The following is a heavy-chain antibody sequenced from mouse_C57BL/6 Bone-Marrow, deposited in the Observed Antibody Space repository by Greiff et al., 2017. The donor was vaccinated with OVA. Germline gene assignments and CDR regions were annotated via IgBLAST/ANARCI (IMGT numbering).Heavy chain of an antibody. D-gene: IGHD1-1*01. CDR3: ARDAYYGSSYAMDY. V-gene: IGHV7-1*01. Sequence: DVHLVESGGGLVQSGRSLRLSCATSGFTFSDFYMEWVRQAPGKGLEWIAASRNKANDYTTEYSASVKGRFIVSRDTSQSILYLQMNALRAEDTAIYYCARDAYYGSSYAMDYWGQGTSVTVSS. CDR1: GFTFSDFY. CDR2: SRNKANDYTT. J-gene: IGHJ4*01.